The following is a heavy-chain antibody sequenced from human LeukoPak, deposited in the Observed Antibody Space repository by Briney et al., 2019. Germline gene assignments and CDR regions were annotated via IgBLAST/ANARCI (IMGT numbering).Heavy chain of an antibody. CDR1: GGSFSGYY. CDR2: INHSGST. J-gene: IGHJ2*01. D-gene: IGHD5-24*01. Sequence: SETLSLTCAVYGGSFSGYYWSWIRQPPGKGLEWIGEINHSGSTNYNPSLKSRVTISVDTSKNRFSLKLSSVTAADTAVYYCARGRRDGYNGPWYLDLWGRGTLVTVSS. V-gene: IGHV4-34*01. CDR3: ARGRRDGYNGPWYLDL.